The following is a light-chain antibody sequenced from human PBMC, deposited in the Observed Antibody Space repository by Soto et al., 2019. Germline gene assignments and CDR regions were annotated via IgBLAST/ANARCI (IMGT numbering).Light chain of an antibody. CDR1: QSVTHSF. Sequence: DIVLTQSPGTLSLSPGERATLSCRAGQSVTHSFVAWYQQKPGQAPRLIMYGASTRDTGIPDRFRGSGSGTDFTLNISRLEPEDFAVYYCQQYSTSRKTFGQGTKVEIK. V-gene: IGKV3-20*01. CDR3: QQYSTSRKT. CDR2: GAS. J-gene: IGKJ1*01.